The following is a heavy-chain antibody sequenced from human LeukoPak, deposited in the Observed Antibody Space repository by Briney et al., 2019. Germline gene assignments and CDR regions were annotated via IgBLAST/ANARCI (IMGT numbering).Heavy chain of an antibody. J-gene: IGHJ4*02. CDR2: INSDGSST. D-gene: IGHD4-17*01. CDR1: GFTFSSYW. CDR3: ARWETTVTTLDY. V-gene: IGHV3-74*01. Sequence: PGGSLRLSCAASGFTFSSYWMHWVRQAPGKGLVWVSRINSDGSSTTYADSVKGRFTISRVNAKNTLYLQMNSLRAEDTAVYYCARWETTVTTLDYWGQGTLVTVSS.